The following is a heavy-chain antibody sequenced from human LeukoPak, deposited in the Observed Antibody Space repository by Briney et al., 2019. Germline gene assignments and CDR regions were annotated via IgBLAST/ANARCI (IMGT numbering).Heavy chain of an antibody. J-gene: IGHJ6*03. CDR2: IYYSGST. V-gene: IGHV4-39*07. CDR3: ARVVWGGDFHYSLDV. D-gene: IGHD7-27*01. CDR1: GGSISSSSYY. Sequence: SETLSLTCTVSGGSISSSSYYWGWIRQPPGKGLEWIGSIYYSGSTYYNPSLKSRVTMSVDTSKNQVSLKLRSVTAADTAVYYCARVVWGGDFHYSLDVWGKGTTVIVSS.